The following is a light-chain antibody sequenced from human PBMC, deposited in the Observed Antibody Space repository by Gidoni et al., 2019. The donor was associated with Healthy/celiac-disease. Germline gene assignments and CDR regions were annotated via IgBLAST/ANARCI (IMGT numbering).Light chain of an antibody. CDR2: SNN. Sequence: QSVLTQPPSASGTPGQRVTISCSGSSSNIGSNTVNWYQQLPGTAPKLLIDSNNQRPSGVPGRFSGSKSGTSASLAISGLQSEDEADYYCAAWDDSLNGRVFGGGTKLTVL. V-gene: IGLV1-44*01. J-gene: IGLJ3*02. CDR1: SSNIGSNT. CDR3: AAWDDSLNGRV.